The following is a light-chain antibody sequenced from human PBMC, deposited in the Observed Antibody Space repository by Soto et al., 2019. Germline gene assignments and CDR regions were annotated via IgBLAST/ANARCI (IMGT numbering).Light chain of an antibody. CDR2: GNS. CDR1: SSNIGAIYD. J-gene: IGLJ3*02. Sequence: QSVLTQPPSVSGAPGQRVTISCTGSSSNIGAIYDVYWYQQLPGKAPKLLIYGNSNRPSGVPDRFSGSKSGTSASLAITGLQAEDEADYYCCSYAPTNTWLFGGGTKLTVL. CDR3: CSYAPTNTWL. V-gene: IGLV1-40*01.